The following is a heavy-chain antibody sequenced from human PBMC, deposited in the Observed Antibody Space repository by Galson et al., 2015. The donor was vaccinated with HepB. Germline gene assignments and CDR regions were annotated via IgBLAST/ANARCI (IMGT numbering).Heavy chain of an antibody. D-gene: IGHD6-13*01. J-gene: IGHJ4*02. CDR1: RDSVSSNTAA. V-gene: IGHV6-1*01. Sequence: CAISRDSVSSNTAAWNWIRQSPSRGLEWLGRTYYRSKWYSDYVASVKSRMSIIPDTSQNLFSLQLNSVTPDDTAVYYCARVSGSAWYLDCWGQGTLVTVSS. CDR2: TYYRSKWYS. CDR3: ARVSGSAWYLDC.